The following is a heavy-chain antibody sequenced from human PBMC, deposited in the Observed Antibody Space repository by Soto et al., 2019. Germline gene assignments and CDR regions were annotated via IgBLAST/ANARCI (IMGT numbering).Heavy chain of an antibody. CDR1: GGSFSGYC. V-gene: IGHV4-34*01. D-gene: IGHD2-21*01. J-gene: IGHJ6*02. CDR3: ARGRAYSNYYYYGMDV. CDR2: INHSGST. Sequence: PSETLSLTCAVYGGSFSGYCWSWIRQPPGKGLEWIGEINHSGSTNYNPSLKSRVTISVDTSKNQFSLKLSSVTAADTAVYYCARGRAYSNYYYYGMDVWGQGTTVTVSS.